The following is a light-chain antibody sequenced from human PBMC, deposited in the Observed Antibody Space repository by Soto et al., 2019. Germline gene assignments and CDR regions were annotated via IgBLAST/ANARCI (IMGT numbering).Light chain of an antibody. CDR2: GAS. V-gene: IGKV3-15*01. CDR1: QSVSSN. CDR3: QQYDNWPRT. J-gene: IGKJ1*01. Sequence: VLTQSPATLSVSPGERATLSCRAGQSVSSNLAWYQQKPGQAPRLLIYGASTRATGIPARFSGSGSGTEFTLTISSLQSEDFAVYYCQQYDNWPRTFGQGTKVDIK.